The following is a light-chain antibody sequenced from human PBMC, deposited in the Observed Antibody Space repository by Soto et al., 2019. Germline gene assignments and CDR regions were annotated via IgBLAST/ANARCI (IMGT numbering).Light chain of an antibody. V-gene: IGKV3-15*01. CDR1: QSVSGN. Sequence: EIVMTQSPATLSVSPGERAALSCKASQSVSGNLAWYQQKPGQAPRLLISGASTRATGIPARFSGSGSGTDFTLTISSLQSEDFAVYYCQQYSNWPETFGQGTKVEIK. CDR3: QQYSNWPET. CDR2: GAS. J-gene: IGKJ1*01.